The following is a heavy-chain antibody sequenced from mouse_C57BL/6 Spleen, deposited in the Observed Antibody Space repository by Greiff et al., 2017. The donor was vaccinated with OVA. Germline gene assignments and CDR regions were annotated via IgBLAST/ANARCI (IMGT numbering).Heavy chain of an antibody. Sequence: QVQLQQSGPGLVQPSQSLYITCTVSGFSLTSYGVHWVRQSPGKGLEWLGVLWSGGSTDYNAAFISSLLISKDNSKSQVFFKMNMLQADDTAIYYCARKDYVNYAMDYWGQGTSVTVSS. CDR2: LWSGGST. V-gene: IGHV2-2*01. CDR3: ARKDYVNYAMDY. CDR1: GFSLTSYG. D-gene: IGHD2-4*01. J-gene: IGHJ4*01.